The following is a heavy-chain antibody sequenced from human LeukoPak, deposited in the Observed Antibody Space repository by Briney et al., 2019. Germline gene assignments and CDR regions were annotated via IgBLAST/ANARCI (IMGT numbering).Heavy chain of an antibody. Sequence: PSETLSLTCSVSVGSISSSSYNWCWIRQPPGKGLEWIGNIDYSGNTYYNPSLQSRVTISVDKSKNQFSLKLNSVTAADTAMYYCARPPGIAAAWFDPWGQGTLVTVSS. CDR2: IDYSGNT. J-gene: IGHJ5*02. D-gene: IGHD6-13*01. CDR1: VGSISSSSYN. CDR3: ARPPGIAAAWFDP. V-gene: IGHV4-39*01.